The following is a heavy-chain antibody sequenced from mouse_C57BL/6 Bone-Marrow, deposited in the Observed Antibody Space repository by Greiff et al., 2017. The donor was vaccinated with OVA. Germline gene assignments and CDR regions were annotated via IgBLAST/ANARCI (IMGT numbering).Heavy chain of an antibody. CDR1: GFSLTSYG. V-gene: IGHV2-2*01. J-gene: IGHJ4*01. Sequence: VQRVESGPGLVQPSQSLSITCTVSGFSLTSYGVHWVRQSPGKGLEWLGVIWSGGSTDYNAAFISRLSISKDNSKSQVFFKMNSLQADDTAIDYCARKGLFYAMDYWGQGTSVTVSS. CDR2: IWSGGST. D-gene: IGHD3-3*01. CDR3: ARKGLFYAMDY.